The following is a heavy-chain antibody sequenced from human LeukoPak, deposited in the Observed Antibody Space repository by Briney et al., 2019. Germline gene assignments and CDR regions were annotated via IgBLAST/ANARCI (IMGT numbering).Heavy chain of an antibody. CDR1: EYTVSNNY. CDR2: IYTDGNT. V-gene: IGHV3-66*02. D-gene: IGHD3-10*01. CDR3: ARWRVSGYFNY. J-gene: IGHJ4*02. Sequence: GGSLRLSCAASEYTVSNNYMSWVRQAPGKGLEWVLVIYTDGNTYYADSVKGRFTISRDNSKNTLYLQMNSLRAEDTAVYYGARWRVSGYFNYGGQRALVTVFS.